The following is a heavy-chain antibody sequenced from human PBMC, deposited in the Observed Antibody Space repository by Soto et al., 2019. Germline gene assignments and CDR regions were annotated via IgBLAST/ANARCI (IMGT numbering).Heavy chain of an antibody. Sequence: GGSQRLSCAASGFTFSNYAMTWVRQAPGKGLEWVSAISTSGDSTYYADSVKGRFTISRDNSKNTLYLQMNSLRAEDTAVYYCAKDFLGYCSSTSCYYDYWGQGTLVTVSS. V-gene: IGHV3-23*01. J-gene: IGHJ4*02. D-gene: IGHD2-2*01. CDR1: GFTFSNYA. CDR3: AKDFLGYCSSTSCYYDY. CDR2: ISTSGDST.